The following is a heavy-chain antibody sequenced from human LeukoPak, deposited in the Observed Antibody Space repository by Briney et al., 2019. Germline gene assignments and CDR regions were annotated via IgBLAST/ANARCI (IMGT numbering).Heavy chain of an antibody. CDR1: GFTVSGNY. CDR2: IYIGGRT. D-gene: IGHD5-12*01. Sequence: GGSLRLSYAASGFTVSGNYMSWVRLAPGKGLEWVSVIYIGGRTNYADSVRGRFTISRDNSKNTLYLQMNSLRAEDTAVYYCARGRYEFSAGMDVWGQGTTVTVSS. V-gene: IGHV3-53*01. CDR3: ARGRYEFSAGMDV. J-gene: IGHJ6*02.